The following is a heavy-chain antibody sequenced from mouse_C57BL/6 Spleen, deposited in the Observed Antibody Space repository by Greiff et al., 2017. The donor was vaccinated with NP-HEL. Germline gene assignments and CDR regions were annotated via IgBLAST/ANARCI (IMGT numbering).Heavy chain of an antibody. V-gene: IGHV1-76*01. CDR3: AREGTDFAFDY. J-gene: IGHJ2*01. Sequence: VQRVESGAELVRPGASVKLSCKASGYTFTDYYINWVKQRPGQGLEWIARIYPGSGNTYYNEKFKGKATLTAEKSSSTAYMQLSSLTSEDSAVYFCAREGTDFAFDYWGQGTTLTVSS. CDR1: GYTFTDYY. CDR2: IYPGSGNT. D-gene: IGHD2-4*01.